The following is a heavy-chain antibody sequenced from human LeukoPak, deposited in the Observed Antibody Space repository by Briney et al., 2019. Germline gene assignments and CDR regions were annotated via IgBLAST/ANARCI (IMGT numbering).Heavy chain of an antibody. D-gene: IGHD6-6*01. CDR2: INPNSGGT. CDR1: GYTFTGYY. CDR3: VSIAARQPLDY. J-gene: IGHJ4*02. Sequence: GASVKVSCKASGYTFTGYYMHWVRQAPGQGLEWMGRINPNSGGTNYAQKFQGRVTMTRDTSISTAYMELSRLRSDDTAAYYCVSIAARQPLDYWGQGTLVTVSS. V-gene: IGHV1-2*06.